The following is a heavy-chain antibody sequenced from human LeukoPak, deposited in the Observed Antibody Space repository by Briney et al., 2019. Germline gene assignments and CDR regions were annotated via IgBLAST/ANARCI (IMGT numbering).Heavy chain of an antibody. CDR1: AFTFSSYG. D-gene: IGHD2-15*01. V-gene: IGHV3-33*01. Sequence: PGGSLRLSCAASAFTFSSYGMHWVRQAPGKGLEWVAVIWYDGSYKYYADSVKGRFTISRDNSKNTLYLQMNCLRAEDTAVYTCARDFCSGGSCYYFDYWGQGTLVTVSS. CDR2: IWYDGSYK. CDR3: ARDFCSGGSCYYFDY. J-gene: IGHJ4*02.